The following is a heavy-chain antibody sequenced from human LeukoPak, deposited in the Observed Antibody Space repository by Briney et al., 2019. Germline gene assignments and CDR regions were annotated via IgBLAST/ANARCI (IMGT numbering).Heavy chain of an antibody. J-gene: IGHJ4*02. Sequence: PGRSLRLSCAASGFTFSSYGMHWVRQAPGKGLEWVAVISYDGSNKYYADSVKGRFTISRDNSKNTLYLQMNSLRAEDTAVYYCATSSSWYEFDYWGQGTLLTVSS. D-gene: IGHD6-13*01. CDR3: ATSSSWYEFDY. CDR1: GFTFSSYG. V-gene: IGHV3-30*03. CDR2: ISYDGSNK.